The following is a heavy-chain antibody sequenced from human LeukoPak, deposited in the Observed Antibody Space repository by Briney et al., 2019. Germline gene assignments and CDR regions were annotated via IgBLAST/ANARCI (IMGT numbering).Heavy chain of an antibody. D-gene: IGHD3-3*01. Sequence: PGGSLRLSCAASGFTFSSYDMHWVRQATGKGLEWVSAIGTAGDTYYPGSVKGRFTISRENAKNSLYLQMNSLRSEDTALYYCARESVRNWLDPWGQGTLVTVAS. J-gene: IGHJ5*02. CDR1: GFTFSSYD. CDR3: ARESVRNWLDP. CDR2: IGTAGDT. V-gene: IGHV3-13*04.